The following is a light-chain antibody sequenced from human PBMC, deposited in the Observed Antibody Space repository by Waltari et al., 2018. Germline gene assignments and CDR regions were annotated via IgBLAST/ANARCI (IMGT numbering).Light chain of an antibody. CDR3: SSFAGFNNVI. CDR1: RSNIGGFRF. CDR2: DVT. V-gene: IGLV2-8*01. J-gene: IGLJ2*01. Sequence: QSALTQPPSASGSLGQSVTISCTGTRSNIGGFRFVSWYQQHPGQAPKLIIFDVTKRPSGVPDRFSGSKSGNTASLTVSGLQPEDEAEYFCSSFAGFNNVIFGVGTKVTVL.